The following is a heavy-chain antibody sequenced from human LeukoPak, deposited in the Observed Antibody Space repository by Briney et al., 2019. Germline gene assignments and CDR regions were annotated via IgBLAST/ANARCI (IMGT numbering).Heavy chain of an antibody. D-gene: IGHD4-17*01. V-gene: IGHV3-48*03. CDR2: ISVSGDTI. J-gene: IGHJ4*02. CDR1: GFPFSAYE. CDR3: ARDRSSFTVTTRGMNY. Sequence: GGSLRLSCAASGFPFSAYEMNWVRQAPGKGLEWVSYISVSGDTIYYADSVKGRFTISRDNAKKSLYLQMKSLRAEDTAVYYCARDRSSFTVTTRGMNYWGQGTLVTVSS.